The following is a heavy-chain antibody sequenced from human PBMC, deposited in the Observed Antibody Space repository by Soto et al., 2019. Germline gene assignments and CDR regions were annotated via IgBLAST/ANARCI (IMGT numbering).Heavy chain of an antibody. Sequence: HVQMVESGGDLVKPGGSLRLSCAVSGFTFSDYYMSWIRQAPEKGLEWVAYISSRGNYTKYADSVRGRFTTSRDNVKNSLFLQMNSLRDEDTAVYYCARDGGVIIAAATGGGYGMDVWGQGTTVIVSS. V-gene: IGHV3-11*06. CDR3: ARDGGVIIAAATGGGYGMDV. J-gene: IGHJ6*02. CDR2: ISSRGNYT. D-gene: IGHD2-2*01. CDR1: GFTFSDYY.